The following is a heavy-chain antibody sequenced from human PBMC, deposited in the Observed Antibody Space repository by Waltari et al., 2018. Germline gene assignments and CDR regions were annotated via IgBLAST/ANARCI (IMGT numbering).Heavy chain of an antibody. Sequence: QVQLQQWGAGLLKPSETLSLTCAVYGGSFSGYYWSWIRQPPGKRLGWIGEINHSGSTNYNPSLKSRVTISVDTSKNQFSLKLSSVTAADTAVYYCVGYSYGYRWGAFWGQGTLVTVSS. D-gene: IGHD5-18*01. J-gene: IGHJ4*02. V-gene: IGHV4-34*01. CDR3: VGYSYGYRWGAF. CDR2: INHSGST. CDR1: GGSFSGYY.